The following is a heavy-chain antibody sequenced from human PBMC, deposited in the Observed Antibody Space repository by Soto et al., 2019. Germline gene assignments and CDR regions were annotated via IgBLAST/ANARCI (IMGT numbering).Heavy chain of an antibody. D-gene: IGHD4-4*01. CDR2: ISGGGGMT. V-gene: IGHV3-23*01. Sequence: EVQLLETGGGLVQPGGSLRLSCAASGFTFSTYAMSWVRQAPGKGLGWVSAISGGGGMTYYADSVKGRFTLSRDNSKNTLYLQMNSLRAEDTAVYYCAKGWGFSNYYFNFWGQGTLVTVSS. CDR3: AKGWGFSNYYFNF. J-gene: IGHJ4*02. CDR1: GFTFSTYA.